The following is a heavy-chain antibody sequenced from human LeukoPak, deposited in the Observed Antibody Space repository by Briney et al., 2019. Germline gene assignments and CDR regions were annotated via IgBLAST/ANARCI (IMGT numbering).Heavy chain of an antibody. Sequence: SETLSLTCTVSGGSISSYYWSWIRQPPGKGLEWIGYIYYSGSTSYNPSLKSRVTISVDTSKNQFSLRLSSVTAADTAVYDCARAGTGDGGNFHYWGQGTLVTVSS. CDR1: GGSISSYY. V-gene: IGHV4-59*01. CDR3: ARAGTGDGGNFHY. D-gene: IGHD1-26*01. J-gene: IGHJ4*02. CDR2: IYYSGST.